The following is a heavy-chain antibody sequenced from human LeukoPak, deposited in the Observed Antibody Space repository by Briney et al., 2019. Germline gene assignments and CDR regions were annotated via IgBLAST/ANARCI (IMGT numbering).Heavy chain of an antibody. V-gene: IGHV4-4*07. J-gene: IGHJ5*02. CDR3: AILRVNYGGNWFDP. Sequence: SETLSLTCTVSGGSISSYYWSWIRQPAGKGLEWIGRIYTSGSTNYNPSLKSRVTMSVDTSKNQFSPKLSSVTAADTAVYYCAILRVNYGGNWFDPWGQGTLVTVSS. CDR2: IYTSGST. D-gene: IGHD4-23*01. CDR1: GGSISSYY.